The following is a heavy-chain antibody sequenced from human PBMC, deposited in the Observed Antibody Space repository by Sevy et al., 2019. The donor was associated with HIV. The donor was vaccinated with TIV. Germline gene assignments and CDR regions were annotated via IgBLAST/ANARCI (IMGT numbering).Heavy chain of an antibody. CDR2: IWYDGSNK. V-gene: IGHV3-33*01. J-gene: IGHJ4*02. CDR3: ARGSIVGATQFDH. CDR1: GFTFSSYG. Sequence: GGSLRLSCAASGFTFSSYGMHWVRQAPGKGLEWVAVIWYDGSNKYYADSVKGRFTISRDNSKNTLYLQMNSLRAEDTAVYYCARGSIVGATQFDHWGQGTLVTVSS. D-gene: IGHD1-26*01.